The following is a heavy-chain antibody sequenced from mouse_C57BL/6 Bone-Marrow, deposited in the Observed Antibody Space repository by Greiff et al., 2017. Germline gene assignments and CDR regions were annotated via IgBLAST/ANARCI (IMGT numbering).Heavy chain of an antibody. J-gene: IGHJ1*03. Sequence: VKVVESGPGLVQPSQSLSITCTVSGFSLTSYGVHWVRQSPGKGLEWLGVIWRGGSTDYNAAFMSRLSITKDNSKSQVFFKMNSLQADDTAIYYCAKKTMGGYFDVWGTGTTVTVSS. CDR3: AKKTMGGYFDV. CDR2: IWRGGST. D-gene: IGHD1-1*02. V-gene: IGHV2-5*01. CDR1: GFSLTSYG.